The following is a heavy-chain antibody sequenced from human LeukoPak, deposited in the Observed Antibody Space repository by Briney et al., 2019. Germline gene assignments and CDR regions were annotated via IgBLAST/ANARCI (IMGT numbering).Heavy chain of an antibody. CDR1: GFTFNNHA. J-gene: IGHJ6*04. D-gene: IGHD2-2*01. Sequence: GGSLRLSCAASGFTFNNHAMHWVRQAPGKGLEWVAVVSYDGSNKYHADSVKGRFTISRDNSKNTLYLQMNSLRVEDTAVYYCAAKGYCSSTSCYSLDVWGKGTTVTVSS. CDR3: AAKGYCSSTSCYSLDV. CDR2: VSYDGSNK. V-gene: IGHV3-30-3*01.